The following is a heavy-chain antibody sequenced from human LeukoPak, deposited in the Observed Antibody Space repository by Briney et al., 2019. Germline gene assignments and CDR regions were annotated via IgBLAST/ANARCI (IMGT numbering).Heavy chain of an antibody. CDR1: GGSISSYC. CDR2: IFADGST. Sequence: PSETLSLTCTFSGGSISSYCWSWVRQPAGKGLEYIGHIFADGSTNYNPSLKSRVTMSVETSKNQFSLKVTSVTAADTAVYICARGALDSSDFYFIDHWGQGTLVTVSS. CDR3: ARGALDSSDFYFIDH. D-gene: IGHD2-21*02. V-gene: IGHV4-4*07. J-gene: IGHJ4*02.